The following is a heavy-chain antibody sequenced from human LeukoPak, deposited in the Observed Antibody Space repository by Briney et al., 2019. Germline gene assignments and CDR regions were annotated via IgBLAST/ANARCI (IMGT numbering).Heavy chain of an antibody. CDR2: IYYSGST. Sequence: SETLSLTCTVSGGSLTGYFWSWIRQPPGKGLEWIGYIYYSGSTDYNPSLKSRVTISVDTSKNQFSLKLSSVTAADTAVYYCARDYPVDDYYYGMDVWGQGTTVTVSS. D-gene: IGHD6-19*01. V-gene: IGHV4-59*01. CDR1: GGSLTGYF. CDR3: ARDYPVDDYYYGMDV. J-gene: IGHJ6*02.